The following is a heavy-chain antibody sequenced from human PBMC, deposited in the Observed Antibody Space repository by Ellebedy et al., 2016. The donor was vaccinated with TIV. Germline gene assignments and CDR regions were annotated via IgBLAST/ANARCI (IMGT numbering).Heavy chain of an antibody. V-gene: IGHV3-48*04. CDR2: ISGDSNTI. CDR3: ARGAAGL. D-gene: IGHD6-13*01. CDR1: GFIFSSYT. Sequence: GESLKISCEASGFIFSSYTMNWVRQTPGKGLELISYISGDSNTINYVDSVKGRFTISRDNTKNSLYPQMNSLRAEDTAVYYCARGAAGLWGQGTLVTVSS. J-gene: IGHJ4*02.